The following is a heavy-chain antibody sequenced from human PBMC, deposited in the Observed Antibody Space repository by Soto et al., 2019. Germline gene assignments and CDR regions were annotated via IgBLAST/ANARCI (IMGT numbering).Heavy chain of an antibody. CDR3: AKETQFFVSGSTDY. Sequence: QVQLVESGGGVVQPGRSLRLSCEASGFIFSNYGMHSVRQAPGKGLEWVAVISYDGKVQYYADSVKGRFTVSRDNSKNTLNLQMNSLKTDDTAVYFCAKETQFFVSGSTDYWGQGTLVTVSS. V-gene: IGHV3-30*18. D-gene: IGHD3-10*01. J-gene: IGHJ4*02. CDR1: GFIFSNYG. CDR2: ISYDGKVQ.